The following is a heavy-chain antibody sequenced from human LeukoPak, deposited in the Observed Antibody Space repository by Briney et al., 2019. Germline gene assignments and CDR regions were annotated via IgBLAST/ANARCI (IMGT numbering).Heavy chain of an antibody. D-gene: IGHD3-10*01. V-gene: IGHV7-4-1*02. CDR1: GYTFTSYA. J-gene: IGHJ3*02. Sequence: GASVKVSCKASGYTFTSYAMNWVRQAPGQGLEWMGWINTNTGNSTYAQGFTGRFVFSLDTSVSTAYLQISSLKAEDTAVYYCARPHAGFGEGAFDIWGQGTMVTVSS. CDR3: ARPHAGFGEGAFDI. CDR2: INTNTGNS.